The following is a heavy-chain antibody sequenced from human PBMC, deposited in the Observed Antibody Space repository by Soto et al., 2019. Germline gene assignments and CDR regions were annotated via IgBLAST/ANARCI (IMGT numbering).Heavy chain of an antibody. CDR2: MNPNSGNT. CDR1: GYTFTSYD. D-gene: IGHD3-9*01. Sequence: ASVKVSCKASGYTFTSYDINWVRQATGQGLEWMGWMNPNSGNTGYAQKFQGRVTMTRNTSISTAYMELSSPRSEDTAVYYCARRGAYYDILTGDYYYYGMDVWGQGTTVTVSS. CDR3: ARRGAYYDILTGDYYYYGMDV. J-gene: IGHJ6*02. V-gene: IGHV1-8*01.